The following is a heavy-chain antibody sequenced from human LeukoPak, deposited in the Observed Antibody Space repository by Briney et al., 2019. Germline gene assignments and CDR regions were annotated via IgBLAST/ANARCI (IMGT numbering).Heavy chain of an antibody. Sequence: SETLSLTCAVYGGSFSGYYWSWIRQPPGKGLEWIGEINHSGSTNYNPSLKSRVTISVDTSKNQFSLKLSSVTAADTAAYYCARRGAAAGTAPYYFDYWGQGTLVTVSS. CDR1: GGSFSGYY. V-gene: IGHV4-34*01. CDR3: ARRGAAAGTAPYYFDY. J-gene: IGHJ4*02. CDR2: INHSGST. D-gene: IGHD6-13*01.